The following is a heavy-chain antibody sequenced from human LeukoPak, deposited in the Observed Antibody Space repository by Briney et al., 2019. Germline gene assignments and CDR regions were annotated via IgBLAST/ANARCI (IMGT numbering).Heavy chain of an antibody. Sequence: GASVKVSCKASGGTFSSYAISWVRQAPGQGLEWMGGIIPIFGTANYAQKFQGRVTITTDESTSTAYMELSSLRSEDTAVYYCARAPSGGIAAGTLDYWGQGTLVTVSS. CDR2: IIPIFGTA. D-gene: IGHD6-13*01. CDR1: GGTFSSYA. V-gene: IGHV1-69*05. CDR3: ARAPSGGIAAGTLDY. J-gene: IGHJ4*02.